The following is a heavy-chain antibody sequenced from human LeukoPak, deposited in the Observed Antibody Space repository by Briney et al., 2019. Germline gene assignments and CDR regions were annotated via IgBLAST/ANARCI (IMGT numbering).Heavy chain of an antibody. CDR2: INPNSGGT. D-gene: IGHD2-15*01. J-gene: IGHJ3*02. CDR1: GYTFTGYY. Sequence: ASVKVSCKASGYTFTGYYVHWVRQAPGQGLEWMGWINPNSGGTNYAQKFQGRVTMTRDTSISTAYMELSRLRSDDTAVYYCAREGSGDDAFDIWGQGTMVTVSS. CDR3: AREGSGDDAFDI. V-gene: IGHV1-2*02.